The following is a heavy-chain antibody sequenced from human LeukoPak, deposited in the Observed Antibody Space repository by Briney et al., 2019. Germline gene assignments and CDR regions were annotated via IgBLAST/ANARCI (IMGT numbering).Heavy chain of an antibody. CDR2: IFYSGGT. CDR1: GGSISSYY. D-gene: IGHD5-12*01. V-gene: IGHV4-59*01. J-gene: IGHJ4*02. CDR3: ARVGYSGYDLRD. Sequence: SETLSLTCNVSGGSISSYYWSWIRQPPGKGLEWIGYIFYSGGTDYNSSLKSRVTISVDTSKNQFSLKLSSVTAADTAVYYCARVGYSGYDLRDWGQGTLVTVSS.